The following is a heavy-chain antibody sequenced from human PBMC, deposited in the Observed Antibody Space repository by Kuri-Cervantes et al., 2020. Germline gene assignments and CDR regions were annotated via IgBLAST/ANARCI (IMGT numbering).Heavy chain of an antibody. D-gene: IGHD6-19*01. CDR2: ISYDGSNK. CDR3: ARDRVAVAGYYYYGMDV. CDR1: GFTFSSYA. Sequence: GGSLRLSCAASGFTFSSYAMHWVRQAPGKGLEWVAVISYDGSNKYYADSVKGRFTISRDNSKNTLYLQMNSLRAEDTAVYYCARDRVAVAGYYYYGMDVWGQGTTVTVSS. J-gene: IGHJ6*02. V-gene: IGHV3-30*14.